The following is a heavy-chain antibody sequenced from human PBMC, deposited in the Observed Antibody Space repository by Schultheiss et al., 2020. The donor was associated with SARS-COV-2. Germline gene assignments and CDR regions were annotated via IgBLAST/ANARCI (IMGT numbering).Heavy chain of an antibody. CDR2: IYYSGST. CDR3: ARTYQLLWGLATKNYYYYYMDV. V-gene: IGHV4-31*03. Sequence: SQTLSLTCTVSGGSISSGGYYWSWIRQHPGKGLEWIGYIYYSGSTYYNPSLKSRVTISVDTSKNQFSLKLSSVTAADTAVYYCARTYQLLWGLATKNYYYYYMDVWGKGTTVTVS. D-gene: IGHD2-2*01. J-gene: IGHJ6*03. CDR1: GGSISSGGYY.